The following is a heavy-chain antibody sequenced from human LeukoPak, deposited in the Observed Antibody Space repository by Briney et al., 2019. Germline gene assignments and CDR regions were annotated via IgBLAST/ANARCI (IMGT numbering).Heavy chain of an antibody. CDR2: IYYSGST. CDR3: ARGGRRFGELLSEDY. J-gene: IGHJ4*02. V-gene: IGHV4-31*03. CDR1: GGSISSGGYY. D-gene: IGHD3-10*01. Sequence: SETLSLTCTVSGGSISSGGYYWSWIRQHPRKGLEWIGYIYYSGSTYYNPSLKSRVTISVDTSKNQFSLKLSSVTAADTAVYYCARGGRRFGELLSEDYWGQGTLVTVSS.